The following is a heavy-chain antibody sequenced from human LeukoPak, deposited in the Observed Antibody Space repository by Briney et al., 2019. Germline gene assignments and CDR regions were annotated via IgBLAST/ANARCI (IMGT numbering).Heavy chain of an antibody. CDR1: GFTFSSYG. Sequence: PGGSLRLSCAASGFTFSSYGMSWVRQAPGKGLEWVSAISGSGGSTYYADSVKGRFTISRDNSKNTLYLQMNSLRAEGTAVYYCAKNVLRYFDWLLWCFDYWGQGTLVTVSS. V-gene: IGHV3-23*01. CDR2: ISGSGGST. CDR3: AKNVLRYFDWLLWCFDY. D-gene: IGHD3-9*01. J-gene: IGHJ4*02.